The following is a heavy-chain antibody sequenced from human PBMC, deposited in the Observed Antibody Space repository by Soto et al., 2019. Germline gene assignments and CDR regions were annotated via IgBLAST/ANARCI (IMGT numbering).Heavy chain of an antibody. Sequence: GASVKVSFKASGYTFTSYAMHWVRQAPGQRLEWMGWINAGNGNTKYSQKFQGRVTITRDTSASTAYMELSSLRSEDTAVYYCAKGRRIVVVTAANFWFDYWGQGTLVTVSS. CDR2: INAGNGNT. V-gene: IGHV1-3*01. CDR3: AKGRRIVVVTAANFWFDY. CDR1: GYTFTSYA. J-gene: IGHJ5*01. D-gene: IGHD2-2*01.